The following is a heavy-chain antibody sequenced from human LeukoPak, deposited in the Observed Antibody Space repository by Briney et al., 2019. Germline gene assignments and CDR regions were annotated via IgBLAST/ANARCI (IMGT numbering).Heavy chain of an antibody. CDR2: ISDSGVST. Sequence: GGSLRLSCAVSGFTFSSHAMTWVRQAPGKGLEWVSAISDSGVSTYYADSVKGRFTISRDNSKNALYLQMNSLRAEDTAVYYCAKVARWTYFDYWGQGTLVTVSS. D-gene: IGHD2-15*01. V-gene: IGHV3-23*01. CDR1: GFTFSSHA. J-gene: IGHJ4*02. CDR3: AKVARWTYFDY.